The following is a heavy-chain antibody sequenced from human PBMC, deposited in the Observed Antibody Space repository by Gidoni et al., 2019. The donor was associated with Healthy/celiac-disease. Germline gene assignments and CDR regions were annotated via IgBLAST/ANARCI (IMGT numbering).Heavy chain of an antibody. V-gene: IGHV3-66*01. J-gene: IGHJ3*02. CDR3: ARWVTVVVRDDAFDI. D-gene: IGHD3-22*01. Sequence: EVQLVESGGGLVQPGGSLRLSCAASGFTVSRNYMSWVRQAPGKGLEFVSVIYGGGSTYDADSVKCRFTISRDNSKNTLYLQMNSLRAEDTAVYYCARWVTVVVRDDAFDIWGQGTMVTVSS. CDR1: GFTVSRNY. CDR2: IYGGGST.